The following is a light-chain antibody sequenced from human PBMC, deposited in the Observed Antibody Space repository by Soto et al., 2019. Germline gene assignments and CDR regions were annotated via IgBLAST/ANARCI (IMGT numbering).Light chain of an antibody. CDR2: GVS. J-gene: IGKJ2*02. Sequence: IVLTQSPGTLSMSPGERATLSCRASQSVNSNFFAWYQQKPGQAPRLLIYGVSTRATGIPDRFTGSGSVTEFALTISGLEPKDFAVYYCQQYGISPRTFGQGTKVEIK. CDR3: QQYGISPRT. V-gene: IGKV3-20*01. CDR1: QSVNSNF.